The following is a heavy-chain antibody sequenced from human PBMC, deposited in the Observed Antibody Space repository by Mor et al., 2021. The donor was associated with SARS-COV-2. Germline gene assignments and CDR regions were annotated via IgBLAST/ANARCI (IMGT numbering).Heavy chain of an antibody. D-gene: IGHD3-10*01. V-gene: IGHV4-34*01. J-gene: IGHJ4*02. CDR2: IHRSGST. Sequence: IRQPPGKGLEWIGEIHRSGSTNYNPSLKSRVTLSIDTSKNQFSLKLTSLTAADMAVYFCARGRVSGSYYDYWGQG. CDR3: ARGRVSGSYYDY.